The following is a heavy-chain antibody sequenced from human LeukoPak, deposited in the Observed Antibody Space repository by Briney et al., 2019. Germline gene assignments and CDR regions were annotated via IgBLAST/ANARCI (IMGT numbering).Heavy chain of an antibody. D-gene: IGHD2-21*01. CDR1: GYTFTDYY. Sequence: ASVKVSCKASGYTFTDYYIHWVRQAPGQGLEWMGWINPNSGYTFYAQKFQGRVTLTRDTSISTVYMELTTLTSDDTALYYCAVAPGDYWGQGTLVSVSA. J-gene: IGHJ4*02. CDR2: INPNSGYT. V-gene: IGHV1-2*02. CDR3: AVAPGDY.